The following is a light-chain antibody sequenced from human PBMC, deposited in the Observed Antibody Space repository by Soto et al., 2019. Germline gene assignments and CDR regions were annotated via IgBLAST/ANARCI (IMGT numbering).Light chain of an antibody. Sequence: QSVLTQPPSVSGAPGQRVTISCTGSTSNIGAGYDVHWYQQFPGTAPKLLIYGNSNRPSGVPDRFSGSKSGTSASLAITGLQAEDEADYYCQSYDSTLSVLLGGGTKLTVL. CDR1: TSNIGAGYD. J-gene: IGLJ2*01. CDR2: GNS. V-gene: IGLV1-40*01. CDR3: QSYDSTLSVL.